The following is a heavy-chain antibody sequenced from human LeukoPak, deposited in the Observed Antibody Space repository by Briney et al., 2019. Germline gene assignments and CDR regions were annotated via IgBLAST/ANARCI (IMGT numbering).Heavy chain of an antibody. CDR2: ISSSSSTI. V-gene: IGHV3-48*01. D-gene: IGHD1-26*01. J-gene: IGHJ4*02. Sequence: GGSLRLSCAASGFTFSSYSMNWVRQAPGKGLEWVSYISSSSSTIYYADSVKGRFTISRDNAKNSLYLQMNSLRAEDTAVYYCARVRWELSIPIPDYWGQGTLVTVSS. CDR3: ARVRWELSIPIPDY. CDR1: GFTFSSYS.